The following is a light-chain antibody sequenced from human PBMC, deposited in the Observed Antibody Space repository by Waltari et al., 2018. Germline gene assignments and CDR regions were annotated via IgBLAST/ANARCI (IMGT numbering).Light chain of an antibody. V-gene: IGKV3-20*01. Sequence: EIVLTQSPGTLSLSPGERATLSCRSSQSVSTALTWYQQKPGQAPRLLIYGASSRATGIPDRFTGRGSETDFSLTISSLESEDFAVYYCQRYVRLPVTFGQGTNVEIK. J-gene: IGKJ1*01. CDR3: QRYVRLPVT. CDR2: GAS. CDR1: QSVSTA.